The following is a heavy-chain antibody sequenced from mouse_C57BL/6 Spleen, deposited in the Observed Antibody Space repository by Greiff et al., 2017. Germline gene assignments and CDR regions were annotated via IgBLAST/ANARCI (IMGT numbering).Heavy chain of an antibody. J-gene: IGHJ2*01. CDR1: GFTFSNYW. Sequence: EVKLEESGGGLVQPGGSMKLSCVASGFTFSNYWMNWVRQSPEKGLEWVAQIRLKSDNYATHYAESVKGRFTISRDDSKSSVYLQMNNLRAEDTGIYYCSITTVVATGDYWGQGTTLTVSS. V-gene: IGHV6-3*01. CDR3: SITTVVATGDY. D-gene: IGHD1-1*01. CDR2: IRLKSDNYAT.